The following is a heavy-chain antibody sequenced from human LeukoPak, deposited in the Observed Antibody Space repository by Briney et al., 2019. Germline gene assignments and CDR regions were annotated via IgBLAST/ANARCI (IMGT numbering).Heavy chain of an antibody. CDR1: GFSFRDAY. CDR3: TTDRMTRNGFFDH. Sequence: PGGSLRLSCTTSGFSFRDAYMSWVRQAPGKGLEWVGRVKSRADGGSTDYVGPVKGRFSISRDDSKNIVYLQMDSLKTDDTAVYYCTTDRMTRNGFFDHWGQGMQVIVSS. D-gene: IGHD1-1*01. CDR2: VKSRADGGST. V-gene: IGHV3-15*01. J-gene: IGHJ4*02.